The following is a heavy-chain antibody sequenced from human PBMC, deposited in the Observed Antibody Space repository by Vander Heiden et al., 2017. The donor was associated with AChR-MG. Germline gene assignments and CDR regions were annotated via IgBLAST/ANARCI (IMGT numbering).Heavy chain of an antibody. D-gene: IGHD6-19*01. Sequence: QVQLQESGPGLVKPSQTLSLTCTVSGGSISSGGYYWSWIRQHPGKGLEWIGYIYYSGSTYYNPSLKSRVTISVDTSKNQFSLKLSSVTAADTAVYYCAREGSLFPSYYYYMDVWGKGTTVTVSS. V-gene: IGHV4-31*03. J-gene: IGHJ6*03. CDR3: AREGSLFPSYYYYMDV. CDR1: GGSISSGGYY. CDR2: IYYSGST.